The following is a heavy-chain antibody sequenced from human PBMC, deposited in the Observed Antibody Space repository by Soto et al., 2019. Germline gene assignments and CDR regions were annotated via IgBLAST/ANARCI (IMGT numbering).Heavy chain of an antibody. Sequence: PSETLSLTCTVSGGSISSGGYYRSWIRQHPGKGLEWIGYIYYSGSTYYNPSLKSRVTISVDTSKNQFSLKLSSVTAADTAVYYCARGQGYCSSTSCYHYYYYGMDVWGQGTTVTVSS. J-gene: IGHJ6*02. CDR3: ARGQGYCSSTSCYHYYYYGMDV. CDR1: GGSISSGGYY. CDR2: IYYSGST. V-gene: IGHV4-31*03. D-gene: IGHD2-2*01.